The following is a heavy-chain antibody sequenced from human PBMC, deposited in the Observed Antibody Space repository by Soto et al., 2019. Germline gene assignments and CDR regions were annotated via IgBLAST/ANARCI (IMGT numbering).Heavy chain of an antibody. CDR3: VRDGTKTLRDSFDP. J-gene: IGHJ5*02. D-gene: IGHD1-1*01. V-gene: IGHV4-4*07. CDR1: GASISGDY. Sequence: PSETLSLTCTVSGASISGDYWSWVRKSAGKGLEWIGRIYATGTTDYNPSLKSRVMMSVDTSKKQFSLKLRSVTAADTAVYYCVRDGTKTLRDSFDPWGQGISVTVSS. CDR2: IYATGTT.